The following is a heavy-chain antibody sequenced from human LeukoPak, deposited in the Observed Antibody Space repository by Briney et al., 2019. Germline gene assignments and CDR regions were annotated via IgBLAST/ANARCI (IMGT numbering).Heavy chain of an antibody. CDR3: ARVQQWLLDFDY. V-gene: IGHV1-2*02. Sequence: ASVKVSCKASGYTFTGYYVHGVRQAPGQGLEWMGWINPNSGGTNYAQKFQGRVTMTRDTSISTAYMELSRLRSDDTAVYYCARVQQWLLDFDYWGQGTLVTVSS. D-gene: IGHD6-19*01. CDR2: INPNSGGT. J-gene: IGHJ4*02. CDR1: GYTFTGYY.